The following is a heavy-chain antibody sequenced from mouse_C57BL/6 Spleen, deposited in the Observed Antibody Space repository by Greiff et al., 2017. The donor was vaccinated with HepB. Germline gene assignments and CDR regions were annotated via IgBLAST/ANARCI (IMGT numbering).Heavy chain of an antibody. D-gene: IGHD3-2*02. CDR1: GFSLTSYG. V-gene: IGHV2-2*01. CDR3: ARGETAQAYYAMDY. J-gene: IGHJ4*01. CDR2: IWSGGST. Sequence: VQLKESGPGLVQPSQSLSITCTVSGFSLTSYGVHWVRQSPGKGLEWLGVIWSGGSTDYNAAFISRLSISKDNSKSQVFFKMNSLQADDTAIYYCARGETAQAYYAMDYWGQGTSVTVSS.